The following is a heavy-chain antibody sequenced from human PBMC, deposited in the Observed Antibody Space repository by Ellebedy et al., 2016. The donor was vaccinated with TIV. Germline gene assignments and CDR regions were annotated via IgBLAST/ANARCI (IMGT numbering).Heavy chain of an antibody. CDR3: ARLRDALADELDY. J-gene: IGHJ4*02. Sequence: GESLKISXQTSGYTFPNFWIAWVRQQPGKGLELVGIIYPGDSDTKYSPSFEGRVTISSDKSTGTAYLQWSGLKASDTAVYYCARLRDALADELDYWGQGTPVTVSS. CDR2: IYPGDSDT. V-gene: IGHV5-51*01. D-gene: IGHD6-19*01. CDR1: GYTFPNFW.